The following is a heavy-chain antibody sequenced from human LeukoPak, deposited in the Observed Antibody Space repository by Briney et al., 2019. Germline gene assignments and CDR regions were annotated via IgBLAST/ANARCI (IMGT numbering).Heavy chain of an antibody. D-gene: IGHD6-13*01. CDR3: ARDGTAAGLYFDL. J-gene: IGHJ4*01. V-gene: IGHV3-7*01. CDR2: IRQDGGEK. Sequence: GGSLRLSWAVSGFTFSSYWMNWVRQAPGKGLEWVASIRQDGGEKSYVDSVKGRFTISRDNTKNSLYLQMSSLRAGDTAVYYCARDGTAAGLYFDLWGQGTLVTVSS. CDR1: GFTFSSYW.